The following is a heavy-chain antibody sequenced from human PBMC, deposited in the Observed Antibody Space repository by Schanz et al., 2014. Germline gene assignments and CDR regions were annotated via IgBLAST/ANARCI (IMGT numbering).Heavy chain of an antibody. D-gene: IGHD1-26*01. Sequence: EVQLVESGGVVAQPGGSLRLSCAASGFSFDDYTMHWVRQAPGKGLEWVSRTSNDGSFTTFADSVKGRFTISRDNAKNTXXXTMDSPRAEYTPXXXXXXNGRIKTYYYDPSGMEVWGQGTAVIVS. V-gene: IGHV3-43*01. J-gene: IGHJ6*02. CDR2: TSNDGSFT. CDR1: GFSFDDYT. CDR3: XXNGRIKTYYYDPSGMEV.